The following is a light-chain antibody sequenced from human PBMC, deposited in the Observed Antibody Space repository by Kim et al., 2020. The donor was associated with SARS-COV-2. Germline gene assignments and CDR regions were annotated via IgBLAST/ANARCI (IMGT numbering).Light chain of an antibody. CDR3: HSRDSSGNHVL. CDR2: GKN. CDR1: TLRIYY. J-gene: IGLJ2*01. V-gene: IGLV3-19*01. Sequence: SSELTQDPAVSVDLGQTVRITCQGDTLRIYYASWYQQKPGQAPILVIYGKNNRPSGIPDRFSGSNSGNTASLTITGAQAEDEADYYCHSRDSSGNHVLFGGGTSLTVL.